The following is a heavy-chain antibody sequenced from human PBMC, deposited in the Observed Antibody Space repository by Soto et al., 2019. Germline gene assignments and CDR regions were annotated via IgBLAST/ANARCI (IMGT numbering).Heavy chain of an antibody. V-gene: IGHV3-23*01. J-gene: IGHJ4*02. D-gene: IGHD2-2*01. CDR2: FGEGGGTT. Sequence: VQLWDSGGGLVQPGGSWGPSGAASGSGFTVLPMSWVRQAPGRRWEWVSTFGEGGGTTHYADPVKGRFTISRDTSNNILFLQMNSLRAEDTAIYYCTKDSHWAIISPTHDYWGQGTLVTVSS. CDR1: GSGFTVLP. CDR3: TKDSHWAIISPTHDY.